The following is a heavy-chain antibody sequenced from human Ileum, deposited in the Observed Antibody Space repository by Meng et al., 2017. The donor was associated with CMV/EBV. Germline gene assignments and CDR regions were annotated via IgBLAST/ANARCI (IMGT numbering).Heavy chain of an antibody. CDR2: ISYDGSNK. CDR3: ARTLCCSSSGSPYAFDI. CDR1: GFTFSSYA. V-gene: IGHV3-30-3*01. J-gene: IGHJ3*02. D-gene: IGHD2-2*01. Sequence: GGSLRLSCAASGFTFSSYAMHWVRQAPGKGLEWVAVISYDGSNKYYADSVKGRFTISRDNSKNTLYLQMNSLRAEDTAVYYCARTLCCSSSGSPYAFDIWGQGTVVTVSS.